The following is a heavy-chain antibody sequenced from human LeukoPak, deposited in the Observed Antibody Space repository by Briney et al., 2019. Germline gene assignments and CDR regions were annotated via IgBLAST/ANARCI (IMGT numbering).Heavy chain of an antibody. V-gene: IGHV3-7*01. CDR1: EFTFSDHW. Sequence: GGSLRLSCAASEFTFSDHWMTWVRQAPGKGLEWVANIKQDGGEKYYVDSVKGRFTISRDNAKNSLYLQMNSLRAEDTAVYYCARARGSYSHDYWGQGTLVTVSS. D-gene: IGHD1-26*01. CDR2: IKQDGGEK. J-gene: IGHJ4*02. CDR3: ARARGSYSHDY.